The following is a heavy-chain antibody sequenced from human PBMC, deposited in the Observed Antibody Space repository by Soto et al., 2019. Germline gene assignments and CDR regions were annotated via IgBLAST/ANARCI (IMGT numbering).Heavy chain of an antibody. Sequence: SETLSLTCTVSGASISSYYWSWIRQPPGKGLEWIGYVYYSGSTNYNPSLKSRVTISVDTSKNQFSLKLSSVTAADTAMYYCARGNYDFLTGYYIEYFDYWGQGTLVTVSS. CDR1: GASISSYY. CDR2: VYYSGST. J-gene: IGHJ4*02. CDR3: ARGNYDFLTGYYIEYFDY. V-gene: IGHV4-59*01. D-gene: IGHD3-9*01.